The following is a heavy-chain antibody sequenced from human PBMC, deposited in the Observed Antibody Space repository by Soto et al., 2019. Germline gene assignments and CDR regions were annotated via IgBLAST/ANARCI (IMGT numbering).Heavy chain of an antibody. J-gene: IGHJ6*02. D-gene: IGHD5-18*01. CDR2: IYYSGST. V-gene: IGHV4-31*03. Sequence: QVQLQESGPGLVKPSQTLSLTCTVSGGSISSGGYYWSWIRQHPGKGLEWIGYIYYSGSTYYNPSLKSRVTISVDTSKNQFSLKLSSVTAADTXVXYCARDLQYSYGFSYGMDVWGQGTTVTVSS. CDR1: GGSISSGGYY. CDR3: ARDLQYSYGFSYGMDV.